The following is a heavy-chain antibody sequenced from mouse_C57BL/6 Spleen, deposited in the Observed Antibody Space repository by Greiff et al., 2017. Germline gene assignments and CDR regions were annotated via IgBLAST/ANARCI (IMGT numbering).Heavy chain of an antibody. Sequence: QVQLKQSGAELVRPGASVTLSCKASGYTFTDYEMHWVKQTPVHGLEWIGAIDPETGGTAYNQKFKGKAILTADKSSSTAYMELRSLTSEDSAVYYCTRERNQYCYAMDYWGQGTSVTVSS. V-gene: IGHV1-15*01. CDR1: GYTFTDYE. J-gene: IGHJ4*01. CDR2: IDPETGGT. D-gene: IGHD2-1*01. CDR3: TRERNQYCYAMDY.